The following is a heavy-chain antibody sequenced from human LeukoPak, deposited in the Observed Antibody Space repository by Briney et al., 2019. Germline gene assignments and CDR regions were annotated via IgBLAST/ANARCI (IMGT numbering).Heavy chain of an antibody. CDR3: AREVMVRGFDY. CDR1: GFSFGDYC. Sequence: GGSLRLSCTASGFSFGDYCMSWVRQAPGKGLEWVSHISPSTGIIYYADSVKGRFTISSDNAKNSLYLQMNSLRAEDTAVYYCAREVMVRGFDYWGQGILVTVSS. J-gene: IGHJ4*02. CDR2: ISPSTGII. D-gene: IGHD3-10*01. V-gene: IGHV3-48*01.